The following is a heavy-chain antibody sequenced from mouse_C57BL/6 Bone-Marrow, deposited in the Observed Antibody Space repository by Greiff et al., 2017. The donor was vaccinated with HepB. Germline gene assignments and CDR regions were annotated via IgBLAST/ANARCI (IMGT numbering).Heavy chain of an antibody. CDR2: IHPHSGST. CDR1: GYTFTSYW. J-gene: IGHJ1*03. D-gene: IGHD1-1*01. Sequence: QVQLQQPGAELVKPGASVKLSCKASGYTFTSYWMHWVKQRPGQGLEWIGMIHPHSGSTNYNEKCKSKATLTVDKSSSTAYMQLSSLTSEDSAVYYCARGSSHWYFDVWGTGTTVTVSS. V-gene: IGHV1-64*01. CDR3: ARGSSHWYFDV.